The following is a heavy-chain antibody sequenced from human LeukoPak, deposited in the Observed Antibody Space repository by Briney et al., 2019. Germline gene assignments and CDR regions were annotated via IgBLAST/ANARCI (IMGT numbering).Heavy chain of an antibody. CDR2: ISYDGSNK. CDR3: ARDRGLGDYVWGSYRGLDY. CDR1: GFTFSSYA. Sequence: GRCLRLSCAASGFTFSSYAMHWVRQAPGKGLEWVAVISYDGSNKYYADSVKGRFTISRDNSKNTLYLQMNSLRVEDTAVYYCARDRGLGDYVWGSYRGLDYWGQGTLVTVSS. D-gene: IGHD3-16*02. J-gene: IGHJ4*02. V-gene: IGHV3-30*04.